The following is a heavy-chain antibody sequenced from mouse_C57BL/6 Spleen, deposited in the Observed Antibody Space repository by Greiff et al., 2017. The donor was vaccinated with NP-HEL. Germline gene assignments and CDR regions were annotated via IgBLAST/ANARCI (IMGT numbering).Heavy chain of an antibody. CDR3: ARGPLLYYAMDY. CDR1: GYSITSGYY. CDR2: ISYDGSN. D-gene: IGHD2-10*01. J-gene: IGHJ4*01. V-gene: IGHV3-6*01. Sequence: ESGPGLVKPSQSLSLTCSVTGYSITSGYYWNWIRQFPGNKLEWMGYISYDGSNNYNPSLKNRISITRDTSKNQFFLKLNSVTTEDTATYYCARGPLLYYAMDYWGQGTSVTVSS.